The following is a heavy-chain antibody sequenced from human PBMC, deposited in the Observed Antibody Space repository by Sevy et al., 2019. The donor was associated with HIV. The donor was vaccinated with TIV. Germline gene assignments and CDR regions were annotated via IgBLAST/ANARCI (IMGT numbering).Heavy chain of an antibody. CDR3: AKDVRYDSSGYFYY. CDR2: ISCSGVST. Sequence: GGSLRLSCAASRFTLRSYAMSWVRQAPGKGLEWVSAISCSGVSTYYADSVKGRFTISRDNSKNTLYLQMNSLRAEDTAVYYCAKDVRYDSSGYFYYWGQGILVTVSS. CDR1: RFTLRSYA. V-gene: IGHV3-23*01. J-gene: IGHJ4*02. D-gene: IGHD3-22*01.